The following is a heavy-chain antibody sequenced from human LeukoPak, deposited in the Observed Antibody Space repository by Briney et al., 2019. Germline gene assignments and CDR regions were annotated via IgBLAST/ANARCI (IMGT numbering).Heavy chain of an antibody. CDR1: GGSISSHY. CDR3: ARDIGGPHAFDI. CDR2: IYYSGST. D-gene: IGHD6-25*01. Sequence: TSETLSLTCTVSGGSISSHYWSWIRQPPGKGLEWIGYIYYSGSTNYNPSLKSRVTISVDTSKNQFSLKLSSVTAADTAVYYCARDIGGPHAFDIWGQGTMVTVSS. V-gene: IGHV4-59*11. J-gene: IGHJ3*02.